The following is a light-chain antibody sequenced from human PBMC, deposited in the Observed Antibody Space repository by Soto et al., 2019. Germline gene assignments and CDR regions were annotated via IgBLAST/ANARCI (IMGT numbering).Light chain of an antibody. J-gene: IGLJ2*01. CDR1: RLGDKY. CDR3: QAWDRNMVV. V-gene: IGLV3-1*01. CDR2: EDT. Sequence: SYELTQPPSVSVSPGQTATITCSGHRLGDKYVCWYRQKPGQSPVVVIHEDTKRPSGIPERFSGSNSGNTATLTISGAQPMDEATYHCQAWDRNMVVFGGGTKVTVL.